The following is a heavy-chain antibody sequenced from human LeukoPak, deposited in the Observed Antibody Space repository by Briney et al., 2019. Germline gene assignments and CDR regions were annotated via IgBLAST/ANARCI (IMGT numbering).Heavy chain of an antibody. D-gene: IGHD5-18*01. J-gene: IGHJ4*02. V-gene: IGHV1-2*02. CDR2: INPNSGGT. Sequence: GAPVKVSCKASGYTFTGYYMHWVRQAPGQGLEWMGWINPNSGGTNYAQKFQGRVTMTRDTSISTAYMELSRLRSDDTAVYYCARAYGRLQLWATPADYWGQGTLVTVSS. CDR3: ARAYGRLQLWATPADY. CDR1: GYTFTGYY.